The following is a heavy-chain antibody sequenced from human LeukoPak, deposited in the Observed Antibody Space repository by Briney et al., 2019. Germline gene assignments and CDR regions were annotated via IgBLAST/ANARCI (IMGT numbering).Heavy chain of an antibody. CDR3: ARSELSIGTRRVGFDY. J-gene: IGHJ4*02. D-gene: IGHD6-6*01. V-gene: IGHV3-30*03. CDR2: ISYDGSNK. Sequence: GGSLRLSCAASGFTFSSYGMHWVRQAPGKGLEWVALISYDGSNKYYADSVKGRFTISRDSSKNTLYLQMNSLRTEDTAVYYCARSELSIGTRRVGFDYWGQGTLVTVSS. CDR1: GFTFSSYG.